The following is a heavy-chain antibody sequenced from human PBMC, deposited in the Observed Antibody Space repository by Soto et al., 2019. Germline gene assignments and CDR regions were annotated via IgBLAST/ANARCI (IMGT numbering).Heavy chain of an antibody. D-gene: IGHD2-15*01. CDR2: INHSGST. Sequence: SETLSLTCAVYGGSFSGYYWSWIRQPPGKGLEWIGEINHSGSTNYNPSLKSRVTITVDTSKNQFSLKLSSVTAADTAVYYCARSPPATDIVVVVAAKNVSAFDIWGQGTMVTVSS. CDR3: ARSPPATDIVVVVAAKNVSAFDI. CDR1: GGSFSGYY. J-gene: IGHJ3*02. V-gene: IGHV4-34*01.